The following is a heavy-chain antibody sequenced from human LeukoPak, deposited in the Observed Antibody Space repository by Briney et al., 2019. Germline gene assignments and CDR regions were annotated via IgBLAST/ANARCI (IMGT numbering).Heavy chain of an antibody. CDR2: IYTSGST. CDR1: GGSISSGSYY. D-gene: IGHD4-17*01. Sequence: SETLSLTCTVSGGSISSGSYYWSWIRQPAGKGLEWIGRIYTSGSTNYNPSLKSRVTISVDTSKNQFSLKLSSVTAADTAVYYCARAPDYGDSPYFDYWGQGTLVTVSS. V-gene: IGHV4-61*02. CDR3: ARAPDYGDSPYFDY. J-gene: IGHJ4*02.